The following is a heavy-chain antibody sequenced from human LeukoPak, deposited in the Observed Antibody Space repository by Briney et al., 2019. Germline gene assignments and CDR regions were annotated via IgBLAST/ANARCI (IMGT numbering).Heavy chain of an antibody. D-gene: IGHD3-10*01. V-gene: IGHV4-4*02. Sequence: SETLSLTCAVSGGSVSTSNWWNWVRQSPGKGLEWIGEIYYSGDTNYNTSLKSRVTVSIDGSKNQFSLKLESVTAADTAVYYCARAPGLGELRRTFDSWGQGTLVTVSS. CDR3: ARAPGLGELRRTFDS. CDR1: GGSVSTSNW. J-gene: IGHJ4*02. CDR2: IYYSGDT.